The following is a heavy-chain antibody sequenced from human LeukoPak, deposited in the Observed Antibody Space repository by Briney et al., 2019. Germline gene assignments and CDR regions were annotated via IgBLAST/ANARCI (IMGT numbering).Heavy chain of an antibody. CDR3: ASNYYDSSGFQEY. CDR2: ISSSSSYI. V-gene: IGHV3-21*01. D-gene: IGHD3-22*01. Sequence: PGGSLRLSCAASGFTFSSYSMNWVRQAPGKGLEWVSSISSSSSYIYYADSVKGRFTISRDNAKNSLYLQMNSLRAEDTAVYYCASNYYDSSGFQEYWGQGTLVTVSS. J-gene: IGHJ4*02. CDR1: GFTFSSYS.